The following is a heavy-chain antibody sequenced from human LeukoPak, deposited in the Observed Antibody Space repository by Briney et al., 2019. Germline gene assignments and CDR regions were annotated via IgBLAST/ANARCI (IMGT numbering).Heavy chain of an antibody. Sequence: GGSLRLSCAASGFAFSSYAMHWVRQAPGKGLEWVAVISYDGSNKYYADSVKGRFTISRDNSKNTLYLQMNSLRAEDTAVYYCARDSYSSGSLDYWGQGTLVTVSS. CDR2: ISYDGSNK. CDR1: GFAFSSYA. V-gene: IGHV3-30-3*01. D-gene: IGHD6-19*01. J-gene: IGHJ4*02. CDR3: ARDSYSSGSLDY.